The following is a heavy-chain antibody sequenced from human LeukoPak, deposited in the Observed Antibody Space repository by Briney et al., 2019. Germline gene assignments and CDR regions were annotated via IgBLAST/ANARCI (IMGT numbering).Heavy chain of an antibody. CDR1: GYTFTTYG. J-gene: IGHJ6*03. Sequence: ASVKVSCKASGYTFTTYGISWVRQAPGQGLEWMGWISPYNGNTKYAQKFQGRVTMTRDTSISTAYMELSRLRSDDTAVYYCARITMVRGDPRRYYYYYMDVWGKGTTVTVSS. CDR3: ARITMVRGDPRRYYYYYMDV. CDR2: ISPYNGNT. D-gene: IGHD3-10*01. V-gene: IGHV1-18*01.